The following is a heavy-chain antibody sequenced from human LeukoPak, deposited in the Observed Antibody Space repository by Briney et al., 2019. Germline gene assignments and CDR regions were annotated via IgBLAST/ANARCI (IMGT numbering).Heavy chain of an antibody. CDR3: ARVGNYNEVGY. D-gene: IGHD3-22*01. Sequence: SETLSLTCTVSGGSISSYYWSWIRQPPGKGVEWIGYIYYSGSTNYNPSLKSRVTISVDTSKNQFSLKLSSVTAADTAVYYCARVGNYNEVGYWGQGTLVTVSS. CDR1: GGSISSYY. J-gene: IGHJ4*02. V-gene: IGHV4-59*01. CDR2: IYYSGST.